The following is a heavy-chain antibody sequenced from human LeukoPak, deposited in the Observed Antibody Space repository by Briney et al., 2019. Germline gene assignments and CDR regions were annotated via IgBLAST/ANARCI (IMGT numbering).Heavy chain of an antibody. V-gene: IGHV4-34*01. CDR1: GGSFSGYY. J-gene: IGHJ6*03. CDR2: INHSGSS. CDR3: ARGTGYGVVHYYYYYMDV. Sequence: SETLSLTSAVYGGSFSGYYWRWCGQPPRKGREWIGEINHSGSSNYNPSLKSRVTISVDTSKTQFSLKLSSVTAADTAVYYCARGTGYGVVHYYYYYMDVWGKGTTVTVSS. D-gene: IGHD3-22*01.